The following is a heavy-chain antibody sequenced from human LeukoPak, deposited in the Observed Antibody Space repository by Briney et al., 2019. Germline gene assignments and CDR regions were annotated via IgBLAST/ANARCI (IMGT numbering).Heavy chain of an antibody. D-gene: IGHD3-22*01. CDR2: IIPILGIA. CDR3: ARALPGRITMIVVGGGAFDI. V-gene: IGHV1-69*02. J-gene: IGHJ3*02. Sequence: ASVKVSFKASGGTFSSYTISWVRQAPGQGLEWMGRIIPILGIANYAQKFQGRVTITADKSTSTAYMELSSLRSEDTAVYYCARALPGRITMIVVGGGAFDIWGQGTMVTASS. CDR1: GGTFSSYT.